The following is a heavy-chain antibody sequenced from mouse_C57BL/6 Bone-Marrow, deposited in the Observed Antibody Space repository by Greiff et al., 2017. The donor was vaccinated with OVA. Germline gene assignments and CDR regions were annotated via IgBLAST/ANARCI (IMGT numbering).Heavy chain of an antibody. J-gene: IGHJ4*01. Sequence: QVQLQQPGAELVKPGASVKLSCKASGYTFTSYWMHWVKQRPGQGLEWIGMIHPNGGSTNYNEKFKSKATLTVDKSSSTAYMQLSSLTSEDSAVYYCARSLSTTVDYAMDYWGQGTSVTVAS. CDR1: GYTFTSYW. CDR3: ARSLSTTVDYAMDY. V-gene: IGHV1-64*01. CDR2: IHPNGGST. D-gene: IGHD1-1*01.